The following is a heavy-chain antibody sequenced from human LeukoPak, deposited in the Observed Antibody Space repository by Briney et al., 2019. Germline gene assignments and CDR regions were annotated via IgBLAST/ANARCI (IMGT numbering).Heavy chain of an antibody. V-gene: IGHV4-4*07. J-gene: IGHJ4*02. Sequence: SETLSLTCTVSGGPFSTYYWSWIRQPAGKGLEWMGHIYTSGTTNYNPSLKSRVTMSIDTSKNQFSLKLSSVTAADTAIYYCARDAKYYYGSRTYFFFEYWGQGTLLSVSS. CDR2: IYTSGTT. CDR3: ARDAKYYYGSRTYFFFEY. CDR1: GGPFSTYY. D-gene: IGHD3-10*01.